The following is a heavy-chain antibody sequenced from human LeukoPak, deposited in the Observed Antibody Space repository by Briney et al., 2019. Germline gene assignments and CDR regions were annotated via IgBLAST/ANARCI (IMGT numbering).Heavy chain of an antibody. D-gene: IGHD6-19*01. J-gene: IGHJ4*02. V-gene: IGHV4-39*07. CDR3: ARGGWYSFDY. CDR1: GGSISSSSYY. Sequence: SETLSLTCTVSGGSISSSSYYWGWIRQPPGKGLEWIGEINHSGSSNYNPSLKSRVTISVDTSKNQFSLKLSSVTAADTAVYYCARGGWYSFDYWGQGTLVTVSS. CDR2: INHSGSS.